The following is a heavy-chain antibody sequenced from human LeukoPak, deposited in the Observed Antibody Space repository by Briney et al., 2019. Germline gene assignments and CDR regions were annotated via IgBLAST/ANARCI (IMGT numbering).Heavy chain of an antibody. V-gene: IGHV1-2*02. J-gene: IGHJ4*02. Sequence: GASVKVSCKASGYTFTGYYIFWVRQAPGQGLEWTGWINPNSGGTNYAQSLHGRVTMTTDTSTTTVCVELRSLISDNTAVYYCATGSRNDKKFGYWGQGTLVTVSS. CDR3: ATGSRNDKKFGY. CDR2: INPNSGGT. CDR1: GYTFTGYY. D-gene: IGHD1-1*01.